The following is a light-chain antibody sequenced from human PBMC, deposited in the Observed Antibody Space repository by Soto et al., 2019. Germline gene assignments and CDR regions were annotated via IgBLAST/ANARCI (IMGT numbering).Light chain of an antibody. CDR1: QSVSNNY. CDR2: GAS. Sequence: EIFLAQAPGSVCLSPEEGATRSRTASQSVSNNYLAWYQQKPGQAPRLLIYGASNRATGIPDRFSGSGSGTDFTLTISRLEPEDFAVYYCQQYGSSGTFGQGTKVDIK. J-gene: IGKJ1*01. V-gene: IGKV3-20*01. CDR3: QQYGSSGT.